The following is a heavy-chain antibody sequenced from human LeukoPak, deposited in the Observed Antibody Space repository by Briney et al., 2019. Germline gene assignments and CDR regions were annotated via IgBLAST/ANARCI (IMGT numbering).Heavy chain of an antibody. V-gene: IGHV3-7*04. J-gene: IGHJ4*02. Sequence: GGSPRLSCVGSGFTFTTYWMSWVRQAPGKGLEWVANIKQDGSEKYYVDSVKGRFTISRDNAKNSLYLQMNSLRAEDTAVYYCARAWIQLWLEEIDYFDYWGQGTLVTVSS. CDR1: GFTFTTYW. D-gene: IGHD5-18*01. CDR3: ARAWIQLWLEEIDYFDY. CDR2: IKQDGSEK.